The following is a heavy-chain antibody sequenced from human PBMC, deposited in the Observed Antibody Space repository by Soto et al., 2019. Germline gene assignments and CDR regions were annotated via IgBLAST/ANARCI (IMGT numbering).Heavy chain of an antibody. CDR1: GYTFTSYG. CDR3: ATDLDIVATRDDAFDI. J-gene: IGHJ3*02. V-gene: IGHV1-18*01. CDR2: ISAYNGNT. Sequence: ASVKVSCKASGYTFTSYGISWVRQAPGQGLEWMGWISAYNGNTNYAQKLQGRVTMTTDTSTSTAYMELRSLRSDDTAVYYCATDLDIVATRDDAFDIWGQGTMVTVSS. D-gene: IGHD5-12*01.